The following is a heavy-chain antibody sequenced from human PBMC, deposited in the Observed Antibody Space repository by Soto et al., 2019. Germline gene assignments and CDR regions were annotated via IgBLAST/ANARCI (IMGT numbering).Heavy chain of an antibody. Sequence: SETLYLPCTVSGGSISSSSYYWGCIRQPPGKGLEWIGSIYYSGSTYYNPSLKSRVTIAVDTSKSQFSLKLSSVTAADTAVYYCTCIFSGGYGYGFYYYGMDVWGQGTTVTVSS. CDR1: GGSISSSSYY. CDR3: TCIFSGGYGYGFYYYGMDV. CDR2: IYYSGST. D-gene: IGHD5-18*01. V-gene: IGHV4-39*01. J-gene: IGHJ6*02.